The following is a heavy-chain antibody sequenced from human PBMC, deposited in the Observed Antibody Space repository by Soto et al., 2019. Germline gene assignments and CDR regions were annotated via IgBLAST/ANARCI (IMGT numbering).Heavy chain of an antibody. Sequence: PSETLSLTCTVSGGSISSDYWSWIRQPPGKGLEWIGYIYYSGSTNYNPSLKSRVTVSVDTSKNQFSLKVTSVTAADTAVYYCARLLGYCISSSCHGHYAMDVWGQGTTVTVSS. V-gene: IGHV4-59*08. CDR1: GGSISSDY. CDR2: IYYSGST. CDR3: ARLLGYCISSSCHGHYAMDV. J-gene: IGHJ6*02. D-gene: IGHD2-2*01.